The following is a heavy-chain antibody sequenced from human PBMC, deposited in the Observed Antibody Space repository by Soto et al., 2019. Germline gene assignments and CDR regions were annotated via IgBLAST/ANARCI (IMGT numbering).Heavy chain of an antibody. CDR3: AKDGQLVPNKYYYGMDV. CDR2: ISGSGGST. Sequence: GGSLRLSCAASGFTFSSYAMSWVRQAPGKGLEWVSTISGSGGSTYYADSVKGRFTISRDNSKNTLYLQMNSLRAEDTAVYYCAKDGQLVPNKYYYGMDVCGQGTTVTVSS. J-gene: IGHJ6*02. D-gene: IGHD6-6*01. V-gene: IGHV3-23*01. CDR1: GFTFSSYA.